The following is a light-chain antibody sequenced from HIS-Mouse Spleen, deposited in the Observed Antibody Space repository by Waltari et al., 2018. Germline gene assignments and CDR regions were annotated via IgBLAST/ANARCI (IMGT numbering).Light chain of an antibody. Sequence: SYELTPPPSVSVSPGQTARVTFSGNALAKTYAYWYQQKPGQTPVLVIYKDREKPSGIPERFSGYSSGTTVTLTISGVQAEDEADYYCQSADSSGTYYVFGTGTKVTVL. CDR3: QSADSSGTYYV. CDR1: ALAKTY. CDR2: KDR. J-gene: IGLJ1*01. V-gene: IGLV3-25*03.